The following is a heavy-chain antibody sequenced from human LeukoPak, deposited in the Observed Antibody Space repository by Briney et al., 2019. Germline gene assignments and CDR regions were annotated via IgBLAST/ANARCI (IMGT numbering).Heavy chain of an antibody. D-gene: IGHD6-13*01. V-gene: IGHV3-48*03. CDR1: GFTFSSYE. Sequence: SGRSLRLSCAASGFTFSSYEMHWVRQAPGKGLEWVSYITSSGSTIYYADSVKGRFTISRENTKNSLYLQMSRLRAADTAVYYCATLRPRQQLVVDHWGQGTLVTVSS. J-gene: IGHJ4*02. CDR3: ATLRPRQQLVVDH. CDR2: ITSSGSTI.